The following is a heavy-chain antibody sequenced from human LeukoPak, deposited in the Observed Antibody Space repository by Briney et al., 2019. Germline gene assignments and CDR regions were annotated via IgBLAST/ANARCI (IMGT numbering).Heavy chain of an antibody. CDR2: IYYTGDT. CDR1: GDSVTNTRYY. V-gene: IGHV4-39*07. J-gene: IGHJ4*02. CDR3: ARVTGYVIEDYFDY. Sequence: SETLSLTCTVPGDSVTNTRYYWGWIRQPPGKGLEWIGTIYYTGDTYYNPSLKSRVTISVDTSKNQFSLKLSSVTAADTAVYYCARVTGYVIEDYFDYWGQGTLVTVSS. D-gene: IGHD3-22*01.